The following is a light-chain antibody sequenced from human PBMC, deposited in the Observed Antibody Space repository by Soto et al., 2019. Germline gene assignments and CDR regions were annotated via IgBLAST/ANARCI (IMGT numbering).Light chain of an antibody. Sequence: DIQMTQSPSSLSASVGDRVTITCRASQSIDTYLNWYQQKPGKAPKLLIYAASSLQRGVPSTFSGGGSGTDFTLTISSLQPEDFATYHCQQSYSSITFGQGTRLEIK. CDR1: QSIDTY. J-gene: IGKJ5*01. CDR2: AAS. V-gene: IGKV1-39*01. CDR3: QQSYSSIT.